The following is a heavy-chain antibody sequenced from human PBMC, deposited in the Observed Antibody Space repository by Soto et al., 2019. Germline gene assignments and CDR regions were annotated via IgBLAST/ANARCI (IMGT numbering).Heavy chain of an antibody. Sequence: QVQLQQWGAGLLKPSETLSLTCAFYGGSFSGYYWSWIRQPPGKGLEWIGEINHSGTTNSNPSLKSRVTISVDTAKNQFSLKLSSVTAADTAVYYCARDRPLRGGYGPREGFGYWGQGTLVTVSS. V-gene: IGHV4-34*01. CDR1: GGSFSGYY. CDR2: INHSGTT. CDR3: ARDRPLRGGYGPREGFGY. D-gene: IGHD5-12*01. J-gene: IGHJ4*02.